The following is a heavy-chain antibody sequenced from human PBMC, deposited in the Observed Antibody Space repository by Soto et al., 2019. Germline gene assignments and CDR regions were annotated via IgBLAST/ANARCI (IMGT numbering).Heavy chain of an antibody. V-gene: IGHV4-59*01. CDR1: GGSISSYY. D-gene: IGHD3-16*01. J-gene: IGHJ3*02. CDR3: ARSTYVTYAFDI. Sequence: QVQLQESGPGLVKPSETLSLTCTVSGGSISSYYWSWIRQPPGKGLEWIGYIFYSGSTNYNPSLMSRVTISVDTSKHQFSLKLRSVTAADTAVYYCARSTYVTYAFDIWGQGTMVTVSS. CDR2: IFYSGST.